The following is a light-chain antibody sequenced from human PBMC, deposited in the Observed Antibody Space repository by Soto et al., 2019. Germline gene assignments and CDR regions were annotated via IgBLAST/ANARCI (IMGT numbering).Light chain of an antibody. CDR2: GAS. Sequence: EIVLTQSPGTLSLSPGERATLSCRASQSVSSDYLAWYHQKPGQPPRLLFYGASSRATGIPDRFSGSGAGTDFTLTSSRLEPEDFAVYYCHQYGSSPTFGQGTRLEI. CDR3: HQYGSSPT. V-gene: IGKV3-20*01. CDR1: QSVSSDY. J-gene: IGKJ5*01.